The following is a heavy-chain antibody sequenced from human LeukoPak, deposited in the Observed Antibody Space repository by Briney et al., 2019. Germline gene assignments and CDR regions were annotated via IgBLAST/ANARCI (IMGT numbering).Heavy chain of an antibody. D-gene: IGHD2-8*02. CDR1: GGTFSSYA. J-gene: IGHJ4*02. Sequence: SVTVSCKASGGTFSSYAISWVRQAPGQGLEWMGGIIPIFGTANYAQKFQGRVTITADESTSTAYMELSSLRSEDTAVYYCARVRVVYWRPGHFDYWGQGTLVTVSS. V-gene: IGHV1-69*13. CDR3: ARVRVVYWRPGHFDY. CDR2: IIPIFGTA.